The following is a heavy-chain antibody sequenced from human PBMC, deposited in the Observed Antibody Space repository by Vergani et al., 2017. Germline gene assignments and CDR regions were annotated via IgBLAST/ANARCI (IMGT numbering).Heavy chain of an antibody. Sequence: EVQLVESGGGLIQPGGSLRLSCAASGFTVSSNYMSWVRQAPGKGLEWVSSISSSSSYIYYADSVKGRFTISRDNAKNSLYLQMNSLRAEDTAVYYCARAIAAAGYYYYGMDVWGQGTTVTVSS. CDR1: GFTVSSNY. CDR3: ARAIAAAGYYYYGMDV. D-gene: IGHD6-13*01. J-gene: IGHJ6*02. CDR2: ISSSSSYI. V-gene: IGHV3-21*04.